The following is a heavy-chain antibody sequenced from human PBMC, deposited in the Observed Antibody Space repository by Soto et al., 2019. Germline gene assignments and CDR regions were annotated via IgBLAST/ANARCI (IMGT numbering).Heavy chain of an antibody. D-gene: IGHD3-10*01. CDR3: AVAAVREIMAQESSGMDV. CDR2: SMPTVDSA. J-gene: IGHJ6*02. CDR1: GGTLSDYA. V-gene: IGHV1-69*01. Sequence: QVQLVQSGAEVKTPGSSVNGSCKASGGTLSDYAISWVRQAPGQGLEWMGGSMPTVDSANYAQNFQGRLTISADESTSTANLELSSLRSDDTAVYYCAVAAVREIMAQESSGMDVWGQGTTVIVSS.